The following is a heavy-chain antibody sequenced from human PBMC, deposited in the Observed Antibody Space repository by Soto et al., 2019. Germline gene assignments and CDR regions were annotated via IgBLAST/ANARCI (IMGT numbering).Heavy chain of an antibody. CDR3: SSRAPEGFDP. CDR1: PTANPTSSYH. J-gene: IGHJ5*02. V-gene: IGHV4-39*02. Sequence: QTLPPTCTVSPTANPTSSYHRPWIRRPPGKGLEWIGSIDYRGTIYNNPSLKSRVTISVDTSKNHFSLKLDSVTAADTALYYCSSRAPEGFDPWGQGTLVAVS. CDR2: IDYRGTI.